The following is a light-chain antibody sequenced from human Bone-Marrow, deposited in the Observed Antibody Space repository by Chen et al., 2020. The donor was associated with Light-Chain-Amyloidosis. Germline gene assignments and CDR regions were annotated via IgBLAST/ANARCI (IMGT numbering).Light chain of an antibody. Sequence: SYVLTQPSSVSVAPGQTATLACGGNNIGSTSVHWYQQTPGQAPLLVVYDDSDRPSGIPERLSGSNSGNTATLTISRVEAGDEADYYCQVWDRSSDRPVFGGGIKLTVL. J-gene: IGLJ3*02. CDR1: NIGSTS. V-gene: IGLV3-21*02. CDR2: DDS. CDR3: QVWDRSSDRPV.